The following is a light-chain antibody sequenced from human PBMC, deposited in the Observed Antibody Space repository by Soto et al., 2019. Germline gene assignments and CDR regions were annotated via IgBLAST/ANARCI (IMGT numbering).Light chain of an antibody. Sequence: EIVLTQSPGTLSLSPGERATLSCRASQSVSSSYLAWYQQKPGQAPRLLIYGASSRATGIPDRFSGSGSGTDCTLTLSRLEPEDFAVYYCQQYGSSPLTFGGGTKVEIK. J-gene: IGKJ4*01. V-gene: IGKV3-20*01. CDR3: QQYGSSPLT. CDR1: QSVSSSY. CDR2: GAS.